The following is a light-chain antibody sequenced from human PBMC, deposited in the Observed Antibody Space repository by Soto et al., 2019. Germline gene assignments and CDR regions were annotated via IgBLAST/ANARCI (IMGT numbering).Light chain of an antibody. V-gene: IGKV2-28*01. Sequence: DIVMTQSPLSLPVTPGEPASISCRSSQSLLHSNGYNYLDWYLQKPGQSPQLLIYLGSNRASGVPDRFSGSGSGTDFTLNISRVEAEDVGVYYCMQAQQTPPTFGQGTRLEIK. CDR2: LGS. J-gene: IGKJ5*01. CDR3: MQAQQTPPT. CDR1: QSLLHSNGYNY.